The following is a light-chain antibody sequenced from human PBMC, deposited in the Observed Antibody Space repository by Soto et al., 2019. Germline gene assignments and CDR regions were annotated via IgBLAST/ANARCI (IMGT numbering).Light chain of an antibody. Sequence: EIVMTQSPATLSVSPGERATLSCRASQNIKTILAWYQQKPGQAPRLRIYGASTRATAIPARFSGSGSGTEFTLTISSLQSEDFAVYYCQQYNDWPPRTFGHRTKVEIK. CDR1: QNIKTI. J-gene: IGKJ1*01. CDR3: QQYNDWPPRT. CDR2: GAS. V-gene: IGKV3-15*01.